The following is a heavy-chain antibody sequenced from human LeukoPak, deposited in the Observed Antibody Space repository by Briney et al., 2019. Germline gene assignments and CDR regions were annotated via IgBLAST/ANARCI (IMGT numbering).Heavy chain of an antibody. D-gene: IGHD2-2*01. CDR1: GFTFSDYY. V-gene: IGHV3-11*01. CDR2: ISSSGSTI. Sequence: KPGGSLRLSCAASGFTFSDYYMSWIRQAAGNGLEWVSYISSSGSTIYYAYSVKGRFTISRDNAKNSLYLKMNSLRAEDTAVYYCAREGSTSPYYYYGMDVWGQGTTVTASS. CDR3: AREGSTSPYYYYGMDV. J-gene: IGHJ6*02.